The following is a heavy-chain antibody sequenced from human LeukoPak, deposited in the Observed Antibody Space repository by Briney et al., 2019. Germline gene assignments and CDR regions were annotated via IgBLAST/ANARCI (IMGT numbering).Heavy chain of an antibody. CDR2: ISGSGGST. Sequence: PGGSLRLSCAASGFTVSNNYLSWVRQARGKGLEWVSAISGSGGSTYYADSVKGRFTISRDNSKNTLYLQMNSLRAEDTAVYYCAKDPYGSSGYYPNSFDYWGQGTLVTVSS. CDR3: AKDPYGSSGYYPNSFDY. V-gene: IGHV3-23*01. J-gene: IGHJ4*02. CDR1: GFTVSNNY. D-gene: IGHD3-22*01.